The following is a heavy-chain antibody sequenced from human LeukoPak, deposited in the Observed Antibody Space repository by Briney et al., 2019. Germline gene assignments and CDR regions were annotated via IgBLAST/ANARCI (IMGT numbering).Heavy chain of an antibody. J-gene: IGHJ3*02. D-gene: IGHD1-14*01. CDR1: GFTFSSYA. CDR3: AKDIGPTGDAFHI. CDR2: ISWNSGFI. Sequence: GGSLRLSCAASGFTFSSYAMSWVRQAPGKGLEWVSGISWNSGFIDYADSVKGRFTISRDNAKNSLYLQLNSLRPEDMAFYYCAKDIGPTGDAFHIWGQGTVVTVSS. V-gene: IGHV3-9*03.